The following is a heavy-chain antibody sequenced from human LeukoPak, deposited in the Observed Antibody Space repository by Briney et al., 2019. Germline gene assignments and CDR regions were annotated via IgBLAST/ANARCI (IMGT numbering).Heavy chain of an antibody. CDR3: ARGLGIAVAAVLY. CDR1: GYTFTSYD. V-gene: IGHV1-8*01. J-gene: IGHJ4*02. CDR2: MNPNSGNT. Sequence: GESLKISCKGSGYTFTSYDINWVRQATGQGLEWMGWMNPNSGNTGYAQKFQGRVTMTRNTSISTAYMELSSLRSEDTAVYYCARGLGIAVAAVLYWGQGTLVTVSS. D-gene: IGHD6-19*01.